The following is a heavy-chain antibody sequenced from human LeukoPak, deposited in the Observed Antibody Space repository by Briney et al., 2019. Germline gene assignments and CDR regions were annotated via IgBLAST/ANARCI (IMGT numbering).Heavy chain of an antibody. V-gene: IGHV3-74*01. CDR1: GGTFSSHW. CDR2: IKYDASST. D-gene: IGHD1-26*01. J-gene: IGHJ4*02. Sequence: ASVKVSCKASGGTFSSHWMHWVRQAPGKGLVWVSRIKYDASSTSYADSVKGRFTISRDNAKNTLYLQMNSLRAEDTAVYYCARGATYAYYQDYWGQGTLVTVSS. CDR3: ARGATYAYYQDY.